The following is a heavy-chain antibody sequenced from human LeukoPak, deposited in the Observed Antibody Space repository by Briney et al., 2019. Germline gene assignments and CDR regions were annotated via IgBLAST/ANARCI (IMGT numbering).Heavy chain of an antibody. J-gene: IGHJ3*02. CDR1: GDSLTGYY. CDR3: TKSDRSGLIRI. CDR2: IYYTGNT. D-gene: IGHD3-22*01. V-gene: IGHV4-39*07. Sequence: SETLSLTCTVSGDSLTGYYWGWIRQPPGKGLEWIGNIYYTGNTYYNPSLKSRVTISLDTSKNQFSLKVISMTAADTAVYYCTKSDRSGLIRICGRGTMVTVSS.